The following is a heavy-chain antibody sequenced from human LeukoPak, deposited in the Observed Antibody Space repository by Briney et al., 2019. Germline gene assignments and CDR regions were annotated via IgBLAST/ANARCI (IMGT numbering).Heavy chain of an antibody. Sequence: PGESLKISCKGSGYTFTSYWIGWVRQMPGKGLELMGVIYPPDSDTRYSPSFQGQVTISADRFISTAYVQWRSLKASDTAFYYCARVGGSFPSALDFWGQGPWSPSPQ. V-gene: IGHV5-51*01. D-gene: IGHD1-26*01. CDR1: GYTFTSYW. J-gene: IGHJ4*02. CDR3: ARVGGSFPSALDF. CDR2: IYPPDSDT.